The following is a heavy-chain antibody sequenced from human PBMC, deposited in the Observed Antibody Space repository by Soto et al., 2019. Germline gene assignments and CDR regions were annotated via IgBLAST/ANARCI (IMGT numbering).Heavy chain of an antibody. V-gene: IGHV3-33*01. CDR2: IWYDGSNK. Sequence: QVQLVESGGGVVQPGSSLRLSCAASGFTFSSYGMHWVRQAPGKGLEWVAVIWYDGSNKYYADSVKGRFTISRDNSKNTLYLQMNSLRAEDTAVYYCARELFLEWLFRPVSYGMDVWGQGTTVTVSS. J-gene: IGHJ6*02. CDR1: GFTFSSYG. D-gene: IGHD3-3*01. CDR3: ARELFLEWLFRPVSYGMDV.